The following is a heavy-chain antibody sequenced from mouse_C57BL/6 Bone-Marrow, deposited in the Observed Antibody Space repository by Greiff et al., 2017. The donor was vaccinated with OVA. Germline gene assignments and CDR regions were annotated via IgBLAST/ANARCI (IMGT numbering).Heavy chain of an antibody. V-gene: IGHV10-1*01. D-gene: IGHD2-3*01. J-gene: IGHJ2*01. Sequence: EVNLVESGGGLVQPKGSLKLSCAASGFSFNTYAMNWVRQAPGKGLEWVARIRSKSNNYATYYADSVKDRFTISRDDSESMLYLQMNNLKTEDTAMYYCVRQGDGYPLGYWGQGTTLTVSS. CDR2: IRSKSNNYAT. CDR1: GFSFNTYA. CDR3: VRQGDGYPLGY.